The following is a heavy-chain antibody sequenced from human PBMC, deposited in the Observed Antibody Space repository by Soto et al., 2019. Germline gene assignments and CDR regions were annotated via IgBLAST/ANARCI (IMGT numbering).Heavy chain of an antibody. D-gene: IGHD3-10*01. CDR3: VTAVRTRLDN. CDR2: ISFDGRNT. V-gene: IGHV3-30*03. J-gene: IGHJ4*02. CDR1: GFTFNNYG. Sequence: GGSLRLSCAASGFTFNNYGMHWVRQAPGKGLEWVVVISFDGRNTYYADSAKGRFTISRDNSKNTLYLQMNGLRLDDTAVYYCVTAVRTRLDNWGPGTLVTVSS.